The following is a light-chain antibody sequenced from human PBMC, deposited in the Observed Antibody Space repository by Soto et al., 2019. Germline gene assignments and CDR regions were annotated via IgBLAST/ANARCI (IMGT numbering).Light chain of an antibody. J-gene: IGKJ4*01. CDR2: GAS. CDR3: QQYNSWPLT. CDR1: QSVSSN. V-gene: IGKV3-15*01. Sequence: ELVITQSPANLSVSPATRATLSCRASQSVSSNLAWYQQKPGQAPRLLIYGASTRASGVPARFSGGGSGTEFTLTISSLQSDEFAVYYCQQYNSWPLTFGGGTKVDI.